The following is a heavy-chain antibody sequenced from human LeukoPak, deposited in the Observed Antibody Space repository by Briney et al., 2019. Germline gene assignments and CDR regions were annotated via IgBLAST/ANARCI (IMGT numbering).Heavy chain of an antibody. J-gene: IGHJ4*01. Sequence: SETLSLTCTVSGSSINNNFWTWIRQPPGKGLEWIGHIYSTGSANYNPSLKSRVLISGDTSKNQISLKLTPVTAADTAVYFCARHRDYYDTWGHGTLVTVSS. V-gene: IGHV4-59*08. CDR1: GSSINNNF. CDR3: ARHRDYYDT. CDR2: IYSTGSA. D-gene: IGHD3-22*01.